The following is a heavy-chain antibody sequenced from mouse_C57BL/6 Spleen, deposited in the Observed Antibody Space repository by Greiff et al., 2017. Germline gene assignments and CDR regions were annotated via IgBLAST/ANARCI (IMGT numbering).Heavy chain of an antibody. V-gene: IGHV1-82*01. CDR3: ARVPYAMDY. CDR2: IYPGDGDT. J-gene: IGHJ4*01. CDR1: GYAFSSSW. Sequence: VQLQHSGPELVKPGASVKISCKASGYAFSSSWMNWVKQRPGKGLEWIGRIYPGDGDTNYNGKFKGKATLTADKSSSTAYMQLSSLTSEDSAVYFCARVPYAMDYWGQGTSVTVSS.